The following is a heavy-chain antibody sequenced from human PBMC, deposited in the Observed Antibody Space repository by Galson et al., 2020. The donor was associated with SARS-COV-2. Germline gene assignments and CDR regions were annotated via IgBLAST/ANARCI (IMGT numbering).Heavy chain of an antibody. CDR1: GYTFTSYD. D-gene: IGHD2-2*01. CDR3: ARMHQFYYYYGMDV. V-gene: IGHV1-8*01. Sequence: ASVKVSCKASGYTFTSYDINWVRQATGQGLEWMGWMSPNSGNTGYAQKFQGRVTMTRNTSISTAYMELSSLRSEDTAVYYCARMHQFYYYYGMDVWGQGTTVTVSS. CDR2: MSPNSGNT. J-gene: IGHJ6*02.